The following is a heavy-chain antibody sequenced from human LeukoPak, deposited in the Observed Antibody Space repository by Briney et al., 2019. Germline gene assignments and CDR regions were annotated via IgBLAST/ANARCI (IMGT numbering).Heavy chain of an antibody. V-gene: IGHV4-30-4*01. J-gene: IGHJ4*02. Sequence: SETLSLTCTASVGSISSGDYYWSWIRPPPGKGLEWIGYIYYSGSTYYNPSLKSRVTISVDTSKNQFSLKLSSVTAADTAVYYCARTYDSSGYYVYWGQGTLVTVTS. CDR2: IYYSGST. D-gene: IGHD3-22*01. CDR3: ARTYDSSGYYVY. CDR1: VGSISSGDYY.